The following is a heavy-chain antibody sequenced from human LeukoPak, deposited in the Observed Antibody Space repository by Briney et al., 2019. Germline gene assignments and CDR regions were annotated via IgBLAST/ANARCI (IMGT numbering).Heavy chain of an antibody. Sequence: GGSLRLSCVASGFTFGSFSMHWVRQAPGKGLEWVAVVSHDGNVIYYSDSVKGRFTFSRDNSKNTLYLQMNSLRAEDTAVYYCAKDRDSSGWYGGYWGQGTLVTVSS. CDR2: VSHDGNVI. D-gene: IGHD6-19*01. J-gene: IGHJ4*02. CDR1: GFTFGSFS. V-gene: IGHV3-30*18. CDR3: AKDRDSSGWYGGY.